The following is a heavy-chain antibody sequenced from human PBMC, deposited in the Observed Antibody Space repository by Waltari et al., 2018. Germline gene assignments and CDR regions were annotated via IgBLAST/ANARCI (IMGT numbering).Heavy chain of an antibody. Sequence: QVQLQESGPGLVKPSQTLSLTCTVSGGSISRGSYYWSWIRQPAGKGLEWIGRIYTSGSTNYNPSLKSRVTISVDTSKNQFSLKLSSVTAADTAVYYCARESVGWTTKYFDYWGQGTLVTVSS. D-gene: IGHD1-1*01. CDR2: IYTSGST. J-gene: IGHJ4*02. V-gene: IGHV4-61*02. CDR1: GGSISRGSYY. CDR3: ARESVGWTTKYFDY.